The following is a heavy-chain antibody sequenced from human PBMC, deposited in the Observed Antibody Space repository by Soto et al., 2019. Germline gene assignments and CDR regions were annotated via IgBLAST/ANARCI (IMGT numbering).Heavy chain of an antibody. D-gene: IGHD3-22*01. J-gene: IGHJ4*02. CDR1: GFTFSSYW. Sequence: GGSLRLSCAASGFTFSSYWMHWVRKDPGKGLVWGSRINSDGSSISYADSVKGRFTTARDNAKNTLYLEMNSLRAEDTAVYYCASLDSGGFVNSFDYWGQGALGTVS. CDR2: INSDGSSI. V-gene: IGHV3-74*01. CDR3: ASLDSGGFVNSFDY.